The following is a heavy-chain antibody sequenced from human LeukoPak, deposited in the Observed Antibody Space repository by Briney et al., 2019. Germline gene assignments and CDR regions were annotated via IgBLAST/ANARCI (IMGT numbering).Heavy chain of an antibody. CDR1: GFTFSSYS. J-gene: IGHJ4*02. CDR2: ISSSSSYI. Sequence: GGSLRLSCAASGFTFSSYSMNWVRQAPGKGLEWVSSISSSSSYIYYADSVKGRFTISRDNAKNSLYLQMNSLRAEDTAVYYCARDYPPADYYDSSGFDYWGQGTLVTVSS. V-gene: IGHV3-21*01. CDR3: ARDYPPADYYDSSGFDY. D-gene: IGHD3-22*01.